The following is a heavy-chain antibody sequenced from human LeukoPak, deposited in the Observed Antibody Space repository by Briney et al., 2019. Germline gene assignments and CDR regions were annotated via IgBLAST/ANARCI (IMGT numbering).Heavy chain of an antibody. CDR2: ISGYNGNT. D-gene: IGHD4-23*01. CDR3: ARDNSVEDTAWWFDP. V-gene: IGHV1-18*01. CDR1: GYTFTTYN. J-gene: IGHJ5*02. Sequence: ASVKVSCKASGYTFTTYNINWVRQAPGQGLEWMGWISGYNGNTNYAQKFQGRVTMTRDVSTSTDYMELSSLRSEDTAVYYCARDNSVEDTAWWFDPWGQGTLVTVSS.